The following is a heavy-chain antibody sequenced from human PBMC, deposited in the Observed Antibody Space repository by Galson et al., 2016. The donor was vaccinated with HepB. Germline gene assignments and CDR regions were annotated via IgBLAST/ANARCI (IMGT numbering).Heavy chain of an antibody. CDR2: IYWDDDK. CDR3: AHSHWEWDPLPHEYFDY. D-gene: IGHD1-26*01. V-gene: IGHV2-5*02. J-gene: IGHJ4*02. Sequence: PALVKPTQTVTLTCTFSGFSLTTSGVGVGWIRQPPGKALEWLALIYWDDDKRYSPSLKSRLTITKDTSKNQVVLTMTNMDPVDTATYYCAHSHWEWDPLPHEYFDYWGQGTLVTVSS. CDR1: GFSLTTSGVG.